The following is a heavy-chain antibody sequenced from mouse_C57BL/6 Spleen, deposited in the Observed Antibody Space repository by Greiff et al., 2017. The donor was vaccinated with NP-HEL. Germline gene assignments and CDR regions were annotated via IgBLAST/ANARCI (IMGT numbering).Heavy chain of an antibody. V-gene: IGHV14-4*01. J-gene: IGHJ2*01. CDR3: TTEGLRRGGY. Sequence: EVQLQQSGAELVRPGASVKLSCTASSFNIKDDYMHWVKQRPEQGLEWIGWIDPENGDTEYASKFQGKATITADTSSNTAYLQLSSLTSEDTAVYYCTTEGLRRGGYWGQGTTLTVSS. D-gene: IGHD2-2*01. CDR2: IDPENGDT. CDR1: SFNIKDDY.